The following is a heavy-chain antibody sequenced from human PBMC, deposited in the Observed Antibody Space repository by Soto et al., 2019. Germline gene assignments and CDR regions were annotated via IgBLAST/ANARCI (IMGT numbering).Heavy chain of an antibody. J-gene: IGHJ4*02. CDR2: IYDSGSS. CDR3: AREKGYISGPKNFDY. D-gene: IGHD5-12*01. Sequence: SETLSLTCTVSGASISSGDYFWSWIRQSPGKGLEWIGYIYDSGSSYYNPSLKGRVTMSVDTSKNQFSLKLRSVTAADTAVYYCAREKGYISGPKNFDYWGQGTLVTVSS. CDR1: GASISSGDYF. V-gene: IGHV4-30-4*01.